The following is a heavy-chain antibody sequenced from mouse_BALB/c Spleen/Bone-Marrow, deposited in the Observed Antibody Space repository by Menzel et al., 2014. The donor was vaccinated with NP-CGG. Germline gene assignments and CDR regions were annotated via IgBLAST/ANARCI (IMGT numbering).Heavy chain of an antibody. CDR2: IDPANGNT. J-gene: IGHJ4*01. CDR1: GFNIKDTY. D-gene: IGHD4-1*01. CDR3: ARWEYYAMDY. V-gene: IGHV14-3*02. Sequence: EVQLQQSGAELVKPGASVKLSCTASGFNIKDTYMHWVKQRPEQGLEWIGRIDPANGNTKYDPKFQGKATITADTSSNTVYLQLSSLTSEDTAVYYCARWEYYAMDYWGQGTSVTVSS.